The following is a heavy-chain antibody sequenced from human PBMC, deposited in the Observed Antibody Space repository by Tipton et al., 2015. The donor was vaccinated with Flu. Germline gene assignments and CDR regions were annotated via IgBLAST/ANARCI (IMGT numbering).Heavy chain of an antibody. CDR3: ARGVGPSLMVRGIPRLKFDP. Sequence: TLSLTCTVSGGSITRGNYFWSWIRQHPGEGLEWIGYISYSGDTFYISSLKSRVSMSLDRSKNQFALRLSSVTAADTAVYFCARGVGPSLMVRGIPRLKFDPWGQGTLVTVSS. D-gene: IGHD3-10*01. V-gene: IGHV4-31*03. J-gene: IGHJ5*02. CDR1: GGSITRGNYF. CDR2: ISYSGDT.